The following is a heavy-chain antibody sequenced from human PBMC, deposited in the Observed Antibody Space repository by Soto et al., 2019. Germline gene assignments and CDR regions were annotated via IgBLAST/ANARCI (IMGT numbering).Heavy chain of an antibody. V-gene: IGHV4-31*03. J-gene: IGHJ4*02. CDR1: GASISSCDCY. CDR3: ARGPDYSNYSIDY. D-gene: IGHD4-4*01. CDR2: IHYSGST. Sequence: SETLSLTCTVSGASISSCDCYWSWSRQHPGKGLEWIGYIHYSGSTYYNPSLKSRALISGDTSKNVFSLKVRSVTAADTAVYYCARGPDYSNYSIDYWGQGTLVTVSS.